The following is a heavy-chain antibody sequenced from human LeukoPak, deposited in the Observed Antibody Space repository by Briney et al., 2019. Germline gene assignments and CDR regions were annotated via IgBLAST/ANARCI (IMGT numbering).Heavy chain of an antibody. J-gene: IGHJ1*01. CDR3: ARDGRYYYDSSGPSAEYFQH. D-gene: IGHD3-22*01. CDR1: GYTFTSYY. V-gene: IGHV1-46*01. Sequence: ASVKVSCKASGYTFTSYYMHWVRQAPGQGLEWMGIINPSGGSTSYAQKFQGRVTMTRDTSTSTVYMELSSLRSEDTAVYYCARDGRYYYDSSGPSAEYFQHWGQGTLVTVSS. CDR2: INPSGGST.